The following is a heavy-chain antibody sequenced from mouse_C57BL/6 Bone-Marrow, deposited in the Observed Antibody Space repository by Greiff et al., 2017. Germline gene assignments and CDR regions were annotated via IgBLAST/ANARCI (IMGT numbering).Heavy chain of an antibody. D-gene: IGHD2-3*01. J-gene: IGHJ3*01. CDR3: TTRTIYDCDYGRAY. V-gene: IGHV14-4*01. CDR1: GFNITDDY. Sequence: VQLQQSGAELVRPGASVKLSCTASGFNITDDYMHWVKQRPGQGLEWIGWIDPENGDTEYASKFQGKATLTAETSSNTAYLQLSSLTSEDTAVYYCTTRTIYDCDYGRAYWGQGTLVTVSA. CDR2: IDPENGDT.